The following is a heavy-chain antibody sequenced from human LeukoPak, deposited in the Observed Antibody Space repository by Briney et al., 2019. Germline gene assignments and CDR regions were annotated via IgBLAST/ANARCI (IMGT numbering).Heavy chain of an antibody. CDR2: SIPIFGPA. V-gene: IGHV1-69*05. Sequence: SPLRVSRKASVGTFSRYVISCVRQAPGHGLEWMGRSIPIFGPALYAQEFEGRVTITTHESTSTVYVEVSSLRSEDRAVYYCARTIYDSSCFGQKDDDFDIWGKGTMVTVSS. CDR3: ARTIYDSSCFGQKDDDFDI. CDR1: VGTFSRYV. J-gene: IGHJ3*02. D-gene: IGHD3-22*01.